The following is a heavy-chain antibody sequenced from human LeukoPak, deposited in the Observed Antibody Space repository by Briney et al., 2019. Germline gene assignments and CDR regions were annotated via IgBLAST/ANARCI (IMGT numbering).Heavy chain of an antibody. CDR1: GFTFSSYA. CDR2: ISSNGVST. V-gene: IGHV3-64*01. CDR3: ARELGNSMYDAFDI. Sequence: GGSLRLSCAASGFTFSSYAMHWVRQAPGKGLEYVSAISSNGVSTYYANSVTGRFTISRDNSKDILYLQMGSLRAEDMAVYYCARELGNSMYDAFDIWGQGTMVTVSS. J-gene: IGHJ3*02. D-gene: IGHD1/OR15-1a*01.